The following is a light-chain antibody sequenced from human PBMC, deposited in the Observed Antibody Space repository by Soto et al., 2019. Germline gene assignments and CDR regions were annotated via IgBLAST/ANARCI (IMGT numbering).Light chain of an antibody. CDR1: QGISRW. J-gene: IGKJ4*01. CDR2: AAS. CDR3: QHANSFPYT. V-gene: IGKV1-12*01. Sequence: DIQMTQSPSSVSASVGDRVTMTCRASQGISRWLAWYQQKPGKAPKLLIYAASSLQRGAPSRFSGSGSGTDFTLTISSLQPADFATYYCQHANSFPYTFSGGTKVEIK.